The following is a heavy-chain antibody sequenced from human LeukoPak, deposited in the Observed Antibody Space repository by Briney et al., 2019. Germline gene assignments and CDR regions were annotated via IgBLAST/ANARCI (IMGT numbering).Heavy chain of an antibody. CDR1: GGSISSHN. CDR3: ARGSGDGSGYYYYYMDV. Sequence: SETLSLTCTVSGGSISSHNRSWIRQPAGKGLERIARIYTSGSTNYNPSLQSRVTMSVDTSKNQFSLKLSAVTAADTAVYYCARGSGDGSGYYYYYMDVWGKGTTVTVSS. J-gene: IGHJ6*03. V-gene: IGHV4-4*07. CDR2: IYTSGST. D-gene: IGHD1-26*01.